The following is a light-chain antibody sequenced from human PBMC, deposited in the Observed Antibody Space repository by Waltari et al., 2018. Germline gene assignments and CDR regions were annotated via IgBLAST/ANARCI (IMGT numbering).Light chain of an antibody. V-gene: IGLV2-23*01. CDR2: EAR. Sequence: QSALTQPASVSGSPGQAINISCTGTTSDVGAYNLVAWYQQYPGRAPRLMIYEARNRPSGVSNRFSASKSGNTASLTISGLQADDEADYYCCSYGGSYTWVFGGGTKVTVL. CDR3: CSYGGSYTWV. CDR1: TSDVGAYNL. J-gene: IGLJ3*02.